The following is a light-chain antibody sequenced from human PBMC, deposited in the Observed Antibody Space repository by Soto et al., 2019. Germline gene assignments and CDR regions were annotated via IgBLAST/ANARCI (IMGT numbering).Light chain of an antibody. Sequence: EIVMTQSPATLSVSPGETVTLSCRASQRIRNTYLAWYQQKPGQPPRLLIYAISSRATGVPPRFTGSGSGIDFTLTIDSLQSEDGAVYFCQQHTDWPLTLGGGTKVEIK. V-gene: IGKV3-15*01. CDR3: QQHTDWPLT. CDR1: QRIRNTY. CDR2: AIS. J-gene: IGKJ4*01.